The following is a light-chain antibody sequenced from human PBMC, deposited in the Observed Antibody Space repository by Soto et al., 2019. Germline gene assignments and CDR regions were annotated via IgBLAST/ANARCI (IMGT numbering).Light chain of an antibody. V-gene: IGKV3-15*01. Sequence: ENVLTQSPGTRSLSPGERATLSFRSSQSVGRNYLAWYQQKPGKAPRLLIYGASTRATGIPARFSGSGSGTEFTLTISSLQSEDFAVYYCQQYNNWLITFGQGTRLEIK. CDR1: QSVGRN. J-gene: IGKJ5*01. CDR2: GAS. CDR3: QQYNNWLIT.